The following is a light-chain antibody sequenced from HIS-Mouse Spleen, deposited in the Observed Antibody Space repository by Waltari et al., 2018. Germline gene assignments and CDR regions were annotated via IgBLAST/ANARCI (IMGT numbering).Light chain of an antibody. CDR1: QSLLHSNGYNY. CDR2: LGS. J-gene: IGKJ5*01. CDR3: MQALQTXIT. V-gene: IGKV2-28*01. Sequence: DIVMTQSPLSLPVTPGEPASISCRSSQSLLHSNGYNYLDWYLQKPGQSPQLLIYLGSNRASGVPDRFSGSGSGTDFTLKIGRVEAEDVGVYYCMQALQTXITFGQGTRLEIK.